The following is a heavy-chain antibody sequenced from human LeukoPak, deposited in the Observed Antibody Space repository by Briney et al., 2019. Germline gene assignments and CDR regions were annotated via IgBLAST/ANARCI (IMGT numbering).Heavy chain of an antibody. CDR1: GFTFSSYE. CDR2: ISSSGSTI. V-gene: IGHV3-48*03. J-gene: IGHJ6*02. D-gene: IGHD6-19*01. CDR3: ARVSGWYGMDV. Sequence: GGSLRHSCAASGFTFSSYEMNWVRQAPGKGLEWVSYISSSGSTIYYADSVKGRFTISRDNAKNSLYLQMNSLRAEDTAVYYCARVSGWYGMDVWGQGTTVTVSS.